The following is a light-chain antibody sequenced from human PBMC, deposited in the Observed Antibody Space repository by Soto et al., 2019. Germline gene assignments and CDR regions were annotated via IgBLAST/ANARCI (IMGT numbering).Light chain of an antibody. CDR1: QSVNSN. CDR2: GTS. CDR3: QQYSKWPIT. J-gene: IGKJ5*01. V-gene: IGKV3-15*01. Sequence: EIVLTQSPGTLSLSPGESATLSCRASQSVNSNYLAWYQQHPGQPPRLLIYGTSTRATGIPARFSGSGSGTEFSLTISSLQSEDFAVYYCQQYSKWPITFGQGTRLEIK.